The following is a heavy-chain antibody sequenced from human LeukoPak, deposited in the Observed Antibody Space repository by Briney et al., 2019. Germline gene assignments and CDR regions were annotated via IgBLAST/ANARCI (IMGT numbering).Heavy chain of an antibody. D-gene: IGHD2-15*01. V-gene: IGHV3-30*18. Sequence: PGGSLRLSCAASGFTFSSYGMHWVRQAPGKGLEWVAVISYDGSNKYYADSVKGRFTISRDNSKNTLYLQMNSLRAEDTAVYYCAKASVPVSDFAATVTWGQGTLVTVSS. CDR2: ISYDGSNK. CDR3: AKASVPVSDFAATVT. J-gene: IGHJ4*02. CDR1: GFTFSSYG.